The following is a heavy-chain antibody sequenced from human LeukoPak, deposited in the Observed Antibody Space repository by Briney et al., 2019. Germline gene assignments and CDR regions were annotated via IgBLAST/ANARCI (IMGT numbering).Heavy chain of an antibody. D-gene: IGHD3-10*01. CDR3: ARGLRVDGSGSYYNRAFGYYMDV. J-gene: IGHJ6*03. CDR1: GGSISSYY. V-gene: IGHV4-4*07. Sequence: PSETLSLTCTVSGGSISSYYWSWIRQPAGKGLEWIGLLYPSGSTNNSPSLKSRVTISVDTSKNQFSLKLSSMTAADTAVYYCARGLRVDGSGSYYNRAFGYYMDVWGKGTTVTVSS. CDR2: LYPSGST.